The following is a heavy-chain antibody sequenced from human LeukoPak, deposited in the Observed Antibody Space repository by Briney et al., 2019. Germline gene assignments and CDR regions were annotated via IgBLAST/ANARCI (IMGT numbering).Heavy chain of an antibody. CDR1: GGSFSGYY. D-gene: IGHD3-22*01. J-gene: IGHJ3*02. Sequence: SETLSLTCAVYGGSFSGYYWSWIRQPPGKGLEWIGRINHSGSTNYNPSLKSRVTMSVDTSKNQFSLKLSSVTAADTAVYYCARVYYYDTSPGSFDIWGQGTMVTVSS. CDR3: ARVYYYDTSPGSFDI. CDR2: INHSGST. V-gene: IGHV4-34*01.